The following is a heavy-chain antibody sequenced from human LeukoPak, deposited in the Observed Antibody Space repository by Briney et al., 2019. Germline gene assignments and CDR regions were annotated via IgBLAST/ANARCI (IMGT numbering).Heavy chain of an antibody. CDR1: GYTFTCYY. CDR2: INPNSGGT. J-gene: IGHJ4*02. V-gene: IGHV1-2*02. CDR3: ARDHGYYDILTGYYPTYYFDY. D-gene: IGHD3-9*01. Sequence: ASVNVSCNASGYTFTCYYMHWVRQAPGQGLEWMGWINPNSGGTNYAQKFQGRVTMTRDTSISTAYMELSRLRSDDTAVYYCARDHGYYDILTGYYPTYYFDYWGQGTLVTVSS.